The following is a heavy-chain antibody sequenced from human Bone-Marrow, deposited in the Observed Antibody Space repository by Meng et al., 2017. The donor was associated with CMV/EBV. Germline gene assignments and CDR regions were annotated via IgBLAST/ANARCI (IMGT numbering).Heavy chain of an antibody. CDR1: GYTFTSYY. CDR3: ARVKILIQYYCYYGMDV. V-gene: IGHV1-46*01. D-gene: IGHD5-18*01. CDR2: INPSGGST. J-gene: IGHJ6*02. Sequence: ASVKVSCKASGYTFTSYYMHWVRQAPGQGLEWMGIINPSGGSTSYAQKFQGRVTMTRDTSTSTVYMELSSLRSEDTAVYYCARVKILIQYYCYYGMDVWGQGTTVTVSS.